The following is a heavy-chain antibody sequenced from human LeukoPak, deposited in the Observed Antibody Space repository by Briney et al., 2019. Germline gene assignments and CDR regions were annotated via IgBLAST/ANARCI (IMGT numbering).Heavy chain of an antibody. CDR3: ARYSGYPRSSWYSFDY. V-gene: IGHV1-69*04. CDR1: GGTFSSYA. D-gene: IGHD5-12*01. CDR2: IIPILGIA. Sequence: SVKVSCKASGGTFSSYAISWVRQAPGQGLEWMGRIIPILGIANYAQKFQGRVTITADKSTSTAYMELSSLRSEDTAVYYCARYSGYPRSSWYSFDYWGQGTLVTVSS. J-gene: IGHJ4*02.